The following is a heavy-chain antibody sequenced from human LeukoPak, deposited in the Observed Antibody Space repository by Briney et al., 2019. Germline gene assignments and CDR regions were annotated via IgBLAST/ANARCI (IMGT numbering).Heavy chain of an antibody. Sequence: SETLSLTCTVSGGSISSSSYYWGWIRQPPGKGLEWIGSIYYSGSTYYNPSLKSRVTISVDTSKNQFSLKLSSVTAADTAVYYCARLPPRMVRGVDYWGQGTLVTVSS. D-gene: IGHD3-10*01. V-gene: IGHV4-39*01. CDR2: IYYSGST. J-gene: IGHJ4*02. CDR3: ARLPPRMVRGVDY. CDR1: GGSISSSSYY.